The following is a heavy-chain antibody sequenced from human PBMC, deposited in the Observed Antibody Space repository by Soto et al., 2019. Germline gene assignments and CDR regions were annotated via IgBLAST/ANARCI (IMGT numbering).Heavy chain of an antibody. V-gene: IGHV1-69*01. CDR1: GGTFVSSA. CDR3: AKKNPHGDSNKACLDH. CDR2: IIPILGST. D-gene: IGHD2-8*01. Sequence: QVQLLQSGAELREPGSSVRVSCTPSGGTFVSSAFAWVRQAPGGKIEWMGGIIPILGSTKYAEKFLGRLTIRADDSSRTAYLELSSLTFEDTAVYFCAKKNPHGDSNKACLDHWGQGTLVTV. J-gene: IGHJ5*02.